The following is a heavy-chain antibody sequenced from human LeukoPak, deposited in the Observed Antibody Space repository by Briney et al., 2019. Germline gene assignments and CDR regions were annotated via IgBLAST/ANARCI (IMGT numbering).Heavy chain of an antibody. CDR3: ARDRMSRAPTYFHH. V-gene: IGHV3-43*02. D-gene: IGHD2-2*01. CDR2: VSGDGGRT. CDR1: GFTFDEFA. J-gene: IGHJ1*01. Sequence: PGGSLRLSCAASGFTFDEFAMHWVRQARGKGLDWVSFVSGDGGRTDYADSVKGRFTISRDNSKNSLYLQMNSLTAEDTAFYFCARDRMSRAPTYFHHWGQGTLVTVSA.